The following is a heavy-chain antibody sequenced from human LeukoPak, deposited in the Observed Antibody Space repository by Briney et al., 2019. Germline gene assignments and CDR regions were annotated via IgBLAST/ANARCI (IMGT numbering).Heavy chain of an antibody. Sequence: ASVKVSCKASGYTFTGYYMHWVRQAPGQGLEWMGIINPSGGSTSYAQKFQGRVTMTRDMSTSTVYMELSSLRSEDTAVYYCARTPVADPYYFDYWGQGTLVTVSS. J-gene: IGHJ4*02. CDR2: INPSGGST. CDR3: ARTPVADPYYFDY. CDR1: GYTFTGYY. D-gene: IGHD6-19*01. V-gene: IGHV1-46*01.